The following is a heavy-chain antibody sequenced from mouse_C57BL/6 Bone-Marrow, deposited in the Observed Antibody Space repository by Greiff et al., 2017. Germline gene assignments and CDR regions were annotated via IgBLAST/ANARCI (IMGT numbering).Heavy chain of an antibody. CDR3: ARSITSVVPFDY. D-gene: IGHD1-1*01. Sequence: QVQLQQPGAELVKPGASVKLSCKASGYTFTSYWMHWVKQRPGQGLEWIGMIHPNSGSTNYNEKFKSKATLTVDKSSSTAYMQRSSLTSEDSAVYYCARSITSVVPFDYWGQGTTLTVSS. CDR2: IHPNSGST. J-gene: IGHJ2*01. CDR1: GYTFTSYW. V-gene: IGHV1-64*01.